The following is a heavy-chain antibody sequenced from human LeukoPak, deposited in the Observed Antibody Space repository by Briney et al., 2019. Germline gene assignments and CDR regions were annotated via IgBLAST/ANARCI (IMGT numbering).Heavy chain of an antibody. D-gene: IGHD3-16*02. J-gene: IGHJ4*02. CDR2: ISGSGGST. CDR3: AREARLGELSPSGY. Sequence: PGGSLRLSCAASGFTFSSYAMSWVRQAPGKGLEWVSAISGSGGSTYYADSVKGRFTISRDNAKNSLYLQMNSLRAEDTAVYYCAREARLGELSPSGYWGQGTLVTVSS. CDR1: GFTFSSYA. V-gene: IGHV3-23*01.